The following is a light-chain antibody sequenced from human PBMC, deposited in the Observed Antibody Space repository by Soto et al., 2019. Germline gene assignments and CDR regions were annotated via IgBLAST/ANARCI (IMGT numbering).Light chain of an antibody. CDR1: SSNIGSNY. J-gene: IGLJ7*01. CDR3: ATWDDSLNAAV. CDR2: RNN. Sequence: QSVLTQPPSASGTPGQRVTISCSGSSSNIGSNYVYWYQQLPGTAPTNLLYRNNQRPSGVPDRFSGSKSGTSASLVISGLRSEDEAEYYCATWDDSLNAAVFGGGTQLTVL. V-gene: IGLV1-47*01.